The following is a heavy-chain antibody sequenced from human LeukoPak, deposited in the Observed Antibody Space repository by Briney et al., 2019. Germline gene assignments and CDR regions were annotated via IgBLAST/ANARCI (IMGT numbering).Heavy chain of an antibody. Sequence: PSETLSLTCAVYGGSFSGYYWSWIRQPPGKGLEWIGEINHSGSTNYNPSLKSRVTISVDTSKNQFSQKLSSVTAADTAVYYCARILGYCSSTSCYGYMDVWGKGTTVTVSS. V-gene: IGHV4-34*01. D-gene: IGHD2-2*01. CDR3: ARILGYCSSTSCYGYMDV. CDR1: GGSFSGYY. CDR2: INHSGST. J-gene: IGHJ6*03.